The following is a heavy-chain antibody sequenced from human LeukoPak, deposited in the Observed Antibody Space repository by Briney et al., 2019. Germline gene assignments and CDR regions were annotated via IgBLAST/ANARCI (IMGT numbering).Heavy chain of an antibody. V-gene: IGHV3-30*04. CDR2: ISYDGRNK. J-gene: IGHJ4*02. D-gene: IGHD5-12*01. CDR1: GFTFSSYA. CDR3: AREPPAMVATGEYDY. Sequence: PGRSLRLSCAASGFTFSSYAMHWVRQAPGKGLEWVAVISYDGRNKYYADSVKGRFTISRDNSKNTLYLQMNSLRAEDTAVYYCAREPPAMVATGEYDYWGQGTLVTVSS.